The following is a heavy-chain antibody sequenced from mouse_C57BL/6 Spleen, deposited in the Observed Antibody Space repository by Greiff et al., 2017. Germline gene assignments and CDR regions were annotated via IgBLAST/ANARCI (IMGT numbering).Heavy chain of an antibody. CDR1: GYAFSSYW. CDR3: ARTMVKRAFDY. CDR2: IYPGDGDT. D-gene: IGHD2-1*01. J-gene: IGHJ2*01. V-gene: IGHV1-80*01. Sequence: VQLQQSGAELVKPGASVKISCKASGYAFSSYWMNWVKQRPGKGLEWIGQIYPGDGDTNYNGKFKGKATLTADKSSSTAYMQLSSLTFEDSAVYFCARTMVKRAFDYWGQGTTLTVSS.